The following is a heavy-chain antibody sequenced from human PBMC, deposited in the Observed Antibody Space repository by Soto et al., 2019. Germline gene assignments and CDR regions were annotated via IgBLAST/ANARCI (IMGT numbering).Heavy chain of an antibody. CDR3: AKVFRKVGWVLSLEY. D-gene: IGHD3-9*01. J-gene: IGHJ4*02. V-gene: IGHV3-23*01. CDR1: GFTFSSYA. Sequence: EVQLLESGGGLVQPGGSLRLSCAASGFTFSSYAMSWVRQAPGKGLEWVSAISGSAGSTYYADSVKGRFTISRDNSKNTLYLQMNSLRAEDTAVYYCAKVFRKVGWVLSLEYWGLGTLVTVSS. CDR2: ISGSAGST.